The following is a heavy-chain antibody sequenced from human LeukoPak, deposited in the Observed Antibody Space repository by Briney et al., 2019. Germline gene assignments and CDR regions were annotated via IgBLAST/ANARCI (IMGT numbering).Heavy chain of an antibody. J-gene: IGHJ4*02. D-gene: IGHD3-22*01. CDR1: GGSFSGYY. CDR3: ARRVTMIVVVITNYFDY. CDR2: INHSGST. Sequence: SETLSLTCAVYGGSFSGYYWSWIRQPPGKGLEWIGEINHSGSTNYNPSLKSRVTISVDTSKNQFSLKLNSVTAADTAVYHCARRVTMIVVVITNYFDYWGQGTLVTVSS. V-gene: IGHV4-34*01.